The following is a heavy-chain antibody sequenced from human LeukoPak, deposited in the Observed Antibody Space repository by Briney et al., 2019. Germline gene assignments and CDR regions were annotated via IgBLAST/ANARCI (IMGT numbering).Heavy chain of an antibody. CDR2: IYSGGST. D-gene: IGHD6-13*01. CDR1: GFTVSSNY. V-gene: IGHV3-53*05. J-gene: IGHJ6*03. CDR3: AKDMAPSSSSWPDYYYYMDV. Sequence: PGGSLRLSCAASGFTVSSNYMSWVRQAPGKGLEWVSVIYSGGSTYYADSVKGRFTISRDNSKNTLYLQMNSLRAEDTAVYYCAKDMAPSSSSWPDYYYYMDVWGKGTTVTVSS.